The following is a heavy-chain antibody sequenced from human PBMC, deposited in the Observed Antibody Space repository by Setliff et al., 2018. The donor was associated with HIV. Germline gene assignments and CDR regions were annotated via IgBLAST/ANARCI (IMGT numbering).Heavy chain of an antibody. CDR2: ISSSGNTV. D-gene: IGHD3-10*01. Sequence: GGSLRLSCTASGFTFSDYGMNWVRQAPGKGLEWVSYISSSGNTVYYADSVKGRFAISRDNAKRSLYLQMNSLRGEDTAVYYCARYFRDGSYNDYWGQGTLVTVSS. V-gene: IGHV3-48*03. J-gene: IGHJ4*02. CDR1: GFTFSDYG. CDR3: ARYFRDGSYNDY.